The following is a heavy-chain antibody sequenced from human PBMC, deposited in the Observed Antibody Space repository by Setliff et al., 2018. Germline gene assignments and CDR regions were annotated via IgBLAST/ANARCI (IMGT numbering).Heavy chain of an antibody. CDR2: IHYRGTT. J-gene: IGHJ4*02. CDR1: GASINSGSNY. Sequence: SETLSLTCTVSGASINSGSNYWGWIRQPPGKGLEWIGRIHYRGTTYSNASLASRLTLSVDTSKNQFPLKLTSVTAADTAVYYCARTGTYRYFDSWGQGSRVTV. V-gene: IGHV4-39*01. CDR3: ARTGTYRYFDS. D-gene: IGHD1-7*01.